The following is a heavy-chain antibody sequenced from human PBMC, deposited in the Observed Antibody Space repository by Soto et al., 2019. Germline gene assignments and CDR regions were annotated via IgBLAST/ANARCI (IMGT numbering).Heavy chain of an antibody. J-gene: IGHJ4*02. V-gene: IGHV3-23*01. CDR1: GFTFFSYA. CDR2: ISTSGGNT. D-gene: IGHD5-12*01. Sequence: GGSPRLSRAAPGFTFFSYAMSWVPQAPGKGLEWVSAISTSGGNTYYADSVKGRFTISRDNSKNTLYLQMNSLRAEDTAVYYCAKDQRTGYESCDYWGPGTLVTVSS. CDR3: AKDQRTGYESCDY.